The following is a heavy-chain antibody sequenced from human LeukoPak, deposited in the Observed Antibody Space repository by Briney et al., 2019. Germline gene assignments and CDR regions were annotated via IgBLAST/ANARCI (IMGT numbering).Heavy chain of an antibody. J-gene: IGHJ1*01. CDR1: GGSFSGYY. V-gene: IGHV4-34*01. CDR2: INHSGST. CDR3: ARAFNYDSSGYYRRVPGFQH. Sequence: SETLSLTCAVYGGSFSGYYWSWIRQPPGKGLEWIGEINHSGSTNYNPSLKSRVTISVDTSKNQFSLKLSPVTAADTAVYYCARAFNYDSSGYYRRVPGFQHWGQGTLVTVSS. D-gene: IGHD3-22*01.